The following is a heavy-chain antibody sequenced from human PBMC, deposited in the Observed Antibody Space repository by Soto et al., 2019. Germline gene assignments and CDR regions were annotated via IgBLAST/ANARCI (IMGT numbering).Heavy chain of an antibody. D-gene: IGHD3-3*01. Sequence: SETLSLTCAVYGGSFSGYYWSWIRQPPGKGLEWIGEINHSGSTNYNPSLKSRVTISVDTSKNQFSLKLSSVTAADTAVYYCARGSPAAYYDFWSGHSYYYYGMDVWGQGTTVTVSS. CDR2: INHSGST. CDR3: ARGSPAAYYDFWSGHSYYYYGMDV. V-gene: IGHV4-34*01. J-gene: IGHJ6*02. CDR1: GGSFSGYY.